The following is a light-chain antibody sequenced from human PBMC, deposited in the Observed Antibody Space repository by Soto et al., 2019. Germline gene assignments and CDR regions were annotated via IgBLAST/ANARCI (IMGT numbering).Light chain of an antibody. CDR3: NSYTTSSTSV. CDR2: DVT. J-gene: IGLJ3*02. V-gene: IGLV2-14*03. CDR1: SSDVGSYNF. Sequence: QSVLTQPASVSGSPGQSITISCTGTSSDVGSYNFVSWYQQYPGKAPKLVIYDVTNRPSGVSDRFSGSKSGNTASLTISGLQAEDEANYYCNSYTTSSTSVFGGGPKLTVL.